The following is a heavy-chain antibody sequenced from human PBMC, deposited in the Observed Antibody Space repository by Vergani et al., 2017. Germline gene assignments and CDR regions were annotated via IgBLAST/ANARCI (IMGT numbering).Heavy chain of an antibody. CDR2: IYYSGST. V-gene: IGHV4-31*11. J-gene: IGHJ3*02. CDR1: GGSISSGGYY. D-gene: IGHD3-3*01. Sequence: QVQLQESGPGLVKPSQTLSLTCAVSGGSISSGGYYWSWIRQHPGKCLEWIGYIYYSGSTYYNPSLKSRFTISGDTSKNQFSLKLSSVTPADTAVYYCASAPIGSTICGGVIIRFAFDIWGQGTMVTVSS. CDR3: ASAPIGSTICGGVIIRFAFDI.